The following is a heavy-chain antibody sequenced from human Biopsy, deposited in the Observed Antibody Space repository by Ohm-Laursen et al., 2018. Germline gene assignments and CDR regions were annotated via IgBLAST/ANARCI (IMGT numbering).Heavy chain of an antibody. V-gene: IGHV4-59*07. CDR2: IYYSGST. D-gene: IGHD2/OR15-2a*01. CDR3: ARATNSTGWPYYYFYGMDV. J-gene: IGHJ6*02. Sequence: PSDTLSLTCSVSGGSISSDYWSWIRQTPEKGLEWIGYIYYSGSTNYNPSLKSRVTISVDTSKNQFSLRLNSVTAADTAVYYCARATNSTGWPYYYFYGMDVWGQGTTVTVSS. CDR1: GGSISSDY.